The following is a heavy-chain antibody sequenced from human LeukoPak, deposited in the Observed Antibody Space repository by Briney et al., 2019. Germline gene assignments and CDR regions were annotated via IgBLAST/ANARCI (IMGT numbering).Heavy chain of an antibody. J-gene: IGHJ6*03. D-gene: IGHD5-18*01. CDR1: GYTFTGYY. V-gene: IGHV1-2*02. Sequence: ASVKVSCKASGYTFTGYYMHWVRQAPGQGLEWMGWINPNSGGTNYAQKFQGRVTMTRNTSISTAYMELSSLRSEDTAVYYCARVDTAMVGYYCYYMDVWGKGTTVTVSS. CDR2: INPNSGGT. CDR3: ARVDTAMVGYYCYYMDV.